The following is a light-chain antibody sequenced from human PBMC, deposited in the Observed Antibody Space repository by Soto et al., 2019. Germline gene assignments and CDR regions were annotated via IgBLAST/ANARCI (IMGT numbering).Light chain of an antibody. V-gene: IGKV3D-20*02. CDR3: QQRSNWPSIT. Sequence: EIVWTQSPGTLSLSPGERATLSCSTIQIVSSTYLAWYQQKPRQAPTLLIYEASNRAAGSPARFSGSGSGTDFTLTISSLEPEDFAVYYCQQRSNWPSITFGHGTRLEIK. CDR1: QIVSSTY. J-gene: IGKJ5*01. CDR2: EAS.